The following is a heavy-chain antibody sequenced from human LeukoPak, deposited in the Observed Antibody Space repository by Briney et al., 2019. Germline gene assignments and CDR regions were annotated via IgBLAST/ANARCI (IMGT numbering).Heavy chain of an antibody. J-gene: IGHJ4*02. CDR3: ARVAGGGVLFYFDY. CDR1: GFTFSDYY. CDR2: ISSSGNTI. Sequence: PGGSLRLSCVASGFTFSDYYMSWIRQAPGKGLEWASYISSSGNTIYYADSVKGRLTISRNNAKNSLYLQMNSLRAEDTAVYYCARVAGGGVLFYFDYWGQGTLVTVSS. V-gene: IGHV3-11*01. D-gene: IGHD1-26*01.